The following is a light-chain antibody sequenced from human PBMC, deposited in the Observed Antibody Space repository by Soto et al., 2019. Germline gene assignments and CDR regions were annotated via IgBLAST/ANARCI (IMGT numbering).Light chain of an antibody. J-gene: IGKJ1*01. CDR2: DAS. Sequence: EIVLTQSPATLSLSPGERATLSCRASQSVSSYLAWYQQKPGQAPRLLIYDASNRATGIPVRFSGSGSGTDFTLTISSLEPEDFAVYYCQQRSNWPPWTFGQGTKV. CDR3: QQRSNWPPWT. V-gene: IGKV3-11*01. CDR1: QSVSSY.